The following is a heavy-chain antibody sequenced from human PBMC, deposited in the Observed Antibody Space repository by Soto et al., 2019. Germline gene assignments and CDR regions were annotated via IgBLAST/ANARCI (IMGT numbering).Heavy chain of an antibody. CDR3: TKDRVPDGIYSFDY. V-gene: IGHV3-23*03. D-gene: IGHD2-15*01. J-gene: IGHJ4*02. CDR1: WFSFWGYF. Sequence: GGAPGISCAASWFSFWGYFINWGRPAPGKGLEWVSFIDLSGTTTYYRDSVKGRFTIFKDKSMNTVYLQMNSLTVEDAAVYYCTKDRVPDGIYSFDYWGQGALVTVSS. CDR2: IDLSGTTT.